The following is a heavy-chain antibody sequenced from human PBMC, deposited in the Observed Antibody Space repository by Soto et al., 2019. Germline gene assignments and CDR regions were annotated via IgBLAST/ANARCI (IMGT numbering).Heavy chain of an antibody. D-gene: IGHD3-10*01. CDR3: ALLQGWFDP. Sequence: EVQLLESGGGLVQPGGSLRLSCAASENTFRIYAMSWVRQAPGKGLEWVSTISSSGASTYYADSVKGRFIISRDNSKNTLYLQMNTLRAEDTAIYYCALLQGWFDPWGQGALITVSS. CDR2: ISSSGAST. CDR1: ENTFRIYA. J-gene: IGHJ5*02. V-gene: IGHV3-23*01.